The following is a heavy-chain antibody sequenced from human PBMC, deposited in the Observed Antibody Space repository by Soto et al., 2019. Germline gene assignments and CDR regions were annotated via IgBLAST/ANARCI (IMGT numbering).Heavy chain of an antibody. Sequence: SETLSLTCTVSGGSISSSSYYWGWIRQPPGKGLEWIGSIYYSGSTYYNPSLKSRVTISVDTSKNQFSLKLSSVTAADTAVYYCARHLRDSSGWYYFDYWGQGTLVTVSS. J-gene: IGHJ4*02. V-gene: IGHV4-39*01. CDR2: IYYSGST. CDR3: ARHLRDSSGWYYFDY. CDR1: GGSISSSSYY. D-gene: IGHD6-19*01.